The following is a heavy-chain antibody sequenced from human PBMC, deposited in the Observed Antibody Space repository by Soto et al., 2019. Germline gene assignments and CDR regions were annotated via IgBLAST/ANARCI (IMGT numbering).Heavy chain of an antibody. V-gene: IGHV3-7*01. D-gene: IGHD3-16*01. CDR3: ATSRYYDYIWGSYGPDY. CDR1: GFTFSSYW. J-gene: IGHJ4*02. CDR2: INQDGGER. Sequence: GGSLRLSCAGSGFTFSSYWMSWVRQAPGKGLEWLANINQDGGERYYVDSVKGRFTISRDNAKNSLYLQMDSLRVEDTAVYYCATSRYYDYIWGSYGPDYWGQGTLVTVSS.